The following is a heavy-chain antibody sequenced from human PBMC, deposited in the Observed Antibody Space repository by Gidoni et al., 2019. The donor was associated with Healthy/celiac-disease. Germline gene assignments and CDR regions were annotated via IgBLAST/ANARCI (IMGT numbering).Heavy chain of an antibody. D-gene: IGHD5-18*01. J-gene: IGHJ6*02. CDR1: GFTVSSNY. V-gene: IGHV3-66*01. Sequence: EVQLVESGGGLVQPGGSLRLSCAASGFTVSSNYMSWVRQAPGKGLEWVSVIYSGGSTYYADSVKGRFTISRDNSKNTLYLQMNSLRAEDTAVYYCAREPNVDTAMFAGGMDVWGQGTTVTVSS. CDR3: AREPNVDTAMFAGGMDV. CDR2: IYSGGST.